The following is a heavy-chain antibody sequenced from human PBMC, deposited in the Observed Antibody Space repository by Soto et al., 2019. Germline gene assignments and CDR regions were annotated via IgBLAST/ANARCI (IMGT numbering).Heavy chain of an antibody. CDR1: GGSISSSSYY. CDR3: ARSDIVVVVAATRYDFDY. J-gene: IGHJ4*02. D-gene: IGHD2-15*01. V-gene: IGHV4-39*01. Sequence: SSATLSLTCTVSGGSISSSSYYWGWIRQPPGKGLECIGCFYYSGSTYYNPFLKSRVTISVDTSKNQFSLKLSSVTAADTALYYCARSDIVVVVAATRYDFDYWGQGTLVTVSS. CDR2: FYYSGST.